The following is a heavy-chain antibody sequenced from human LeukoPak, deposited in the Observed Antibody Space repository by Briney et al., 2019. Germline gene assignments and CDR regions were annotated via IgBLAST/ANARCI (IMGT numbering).Heavy chain of an antibody. CDR2: ISGSGGST. Sequence: GGSLRLSCAASGFTFRSYAMSWVRQAPGKGLEWVSAISGSGGSTYYADSVKGRFTISRDNSKNTLYLQMNSLRAEDTAVYYCAKGSWDIVVVPAAIEFDYWGQGTLVTVSS. CDR3: AKGSWDIVVVPAAIEFDY. D-gene: IGHD2-2*01. J-gene: IGHJ4*02. V-gene: IGHV3-23*01. CDR1: GFTFRSYA.